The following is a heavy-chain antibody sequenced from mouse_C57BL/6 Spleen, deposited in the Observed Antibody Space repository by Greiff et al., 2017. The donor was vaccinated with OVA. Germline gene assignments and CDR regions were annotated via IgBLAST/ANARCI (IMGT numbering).Heavy chain of an antibody. CDR3: ARADSSGYWFAY. J-gene: IGHJ3*01. V-gene: IGHV5-4*03. CDR1: GFTFSSYA. CDR2: ISDGGSYT. Sequence: EVKLEESGGGLVKPGGSLKLSCAASGFTFSSYAMSWVRQTPEKRLEWVATISDGGSYTYYPDNVKGRFTISRDNAKNNLYLQMSHLKSEDTAMYYCARADSSGYWFAYWGQGTLVTVSA. D-gene: IGHD3-2*02.